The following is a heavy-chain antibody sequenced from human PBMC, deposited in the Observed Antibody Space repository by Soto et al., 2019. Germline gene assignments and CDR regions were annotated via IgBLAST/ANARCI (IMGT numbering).Heavy chain of an antibody. Sequence: QVQLVESGGGVVQPGKSLRLSCAASGFTFSHHGIHWVRQAPGKGLEWVAVIWYDGSLKYYGDSVQGRFTVSRDNSKNTVCLQMNSLRAEDSAVYYCARWDLDWWGQGTLVTVSS. D-gene: IGHD2-21*01. CDR2: IWYDGSLK. CDR3: ARWDLDW. J-gene: IGHJ4*02. CDR1: GFTFSHHG. V-gene: IGHV3-33*01.